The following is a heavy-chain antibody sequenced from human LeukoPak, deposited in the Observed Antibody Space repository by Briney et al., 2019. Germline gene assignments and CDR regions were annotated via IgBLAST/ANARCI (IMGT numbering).Heavy chain of an antibody. D-gene: IGHD6-6*01. J-gene: IGHJ6*03. CDR1: GFTFSSYS. Sequence: GGSLRLSCAASGFTFSSYSMNWVRQAPGKGLEWVSYISSSSSTIYYADSVKGRFTISRDNAKNSLYLQMNSLRAEDTAVYYCARDLGSAARPPYYYYMDAWGKGTTVTVSS. CDR3: ARDLGSAARPPYYYYMDA. CDR2: ISSSSSTI. V-gene: IGHV3-48*04.